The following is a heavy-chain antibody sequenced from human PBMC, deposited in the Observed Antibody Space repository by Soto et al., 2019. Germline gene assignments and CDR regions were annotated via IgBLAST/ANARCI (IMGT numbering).Heavy chain of an antibody. Sequence: GGSLRLSCAASGFTFSSYSMNWVRQAPGKGPEWVSSISSSSSYIYYADSVKGRFTISRDNAKNSLYLQMNSLRAEDTAVYYCARDPGIAAAGPEGWFDPWGQGTLVTVSS. J-gene: IGHJ5*02. D-gene: IGHD6-13*01. V-gene: IGHV3-21*01. CDR3: ARDPGIAAAGPEGWFDP. CDR1: GFTFSSYS. CDR2: ISSSSSYI.